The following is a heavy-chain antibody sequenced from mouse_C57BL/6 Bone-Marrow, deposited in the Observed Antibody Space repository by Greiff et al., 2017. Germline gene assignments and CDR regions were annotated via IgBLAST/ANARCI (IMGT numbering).Heavy chain of an antibody. CDR2: ISNGGGST. CDR1: GFTFSDYY. V-gene: IGHV5-12*01. Sequence: EVKLVESGGGLVQPGGSLKLSCAASGFTFSDYYMYWVRQTPEKRLEWVAYISNGGGSTYYPDTVKGRFTISRDNAKNTLYLQMSRLKSEDTAMYYCAGGTDAMDYWGQGTSVTVSS. D-gene: IGHD3-3*01. J-gene: IGHJ4*01. CDR3: AGGTDAMDY.